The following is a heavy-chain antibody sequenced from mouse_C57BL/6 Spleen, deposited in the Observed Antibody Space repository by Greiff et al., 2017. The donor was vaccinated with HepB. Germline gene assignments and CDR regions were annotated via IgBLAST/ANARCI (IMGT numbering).Heavy chain of an antibody. D-gene: IGHD2-4*01. J-gene: IGHJ3*01. CDR1: GYTFTSYW. Sequence: QVQLQQPGAELVRPGTSVKLSCKASGYTFTSYWMHWVKQRPGQGLEWIGVIDPSDSYTNYNQKFKGKATLTVDTSSSTAYMQLSSLTSEDSAVYYCAREDDFSFAYWGQGTLVTVSA. V-gene: IGHV1-59*01. CDR2: IDPSDSYT. CDR3: AREDDFSFAY.